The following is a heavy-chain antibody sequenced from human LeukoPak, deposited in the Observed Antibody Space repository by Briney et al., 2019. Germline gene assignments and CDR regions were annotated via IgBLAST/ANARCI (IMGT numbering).Heavy chain of an antibody. CDR1: GFTFSSYS. CDR3: ARDGMTTLAFDY. D-gene: IGHD4-11*01. J-gene: IGHJ4*02. V-gene: IGHV3-21*01. CDR2: ISSSSSYI. Sequence: GGSLRLSCAASGFTFSSYSMNWVRQAPGKGLEWVSSISSSSSYIYYADSVKGRFTISRDNAKNSLYLQMNSLRAEHTAVYYCARDGMTTLAFDYWGQGTLVTVSS.